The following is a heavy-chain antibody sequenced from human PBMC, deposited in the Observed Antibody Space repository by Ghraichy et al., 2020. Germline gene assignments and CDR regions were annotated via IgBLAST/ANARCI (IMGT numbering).Heavy chain of an antibody. J-gene: IGHJ3*02. V-gene: IGHV4-39*01. CDR2: IYYSGST. D-gene: IGHD3-9*01. CDR1: GGSISSSSYY. CDR3: ARHVYYDILTGYYDRAFDI. Sequence: SETLSLTCTVSGGSISSSSYYWGWIRQPPGKGLEWIGSIYYSGSTYYNPSLKSRVTISVDTSKNQFSLKLSSVTAADTAVYYCARHVYYDILTGYYDRAFDIWGQGTMVTVSS.